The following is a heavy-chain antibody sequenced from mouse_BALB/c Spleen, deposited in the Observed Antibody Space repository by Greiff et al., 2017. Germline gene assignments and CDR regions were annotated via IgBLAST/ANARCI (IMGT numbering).Heavy chain of an antibody. CDR1: GFSLTSYG. CDR3: ARGTSNYGSPWFAY. D-gene: IGHD1-1*01. Sequence: QVQLKESGPGLVAPSQCLSITCTVSGFSLTSYGVHWVRQPPGKGLEWLGVIWAGGSTNYNSALMSRLSISKDNSKSQVFLKMNSLQTDDTAMYYCARGTSNYGSPWFAYWGQGTLVTVSA. J-gene: IGHJ3*01. V-gene: IGHV2-9*02. CDR2: IWAGGST.